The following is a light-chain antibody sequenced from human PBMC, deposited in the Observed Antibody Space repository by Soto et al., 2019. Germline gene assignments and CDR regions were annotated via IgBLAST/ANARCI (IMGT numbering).Light chain of an antibody. Sequence: DIQMTQSPTSLSASVGDRVTITCRASQDIRNFVAWYQQKPGKAPKLLIYAASTLQSGVPSRFSGSGSGTDFTLPITSLQPEDVATCSCQKYSSVPVFGAGTKVEIK. CDR3: QKYSSVPV. CDR1: QDIRNF. J-gene: IGKJ3*01. V-gene: IGKV1-27*01. CDR2: AAS.